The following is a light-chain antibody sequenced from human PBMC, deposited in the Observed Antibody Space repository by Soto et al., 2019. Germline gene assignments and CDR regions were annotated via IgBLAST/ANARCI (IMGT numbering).Light chain of an antibody. J-gene: IGKJ1*01. Sequence: ATLSCRASQSVSSSYLAWYQQKPGQAPRLLIYGASTRATGIPDRFSGSGSGTDFTLAIRRLEPEDFAVYYCQQYGTSPWTFGQGTKVDIK. V-gene: IGKV3-20*01. CDR1: QSVSSSY. CDR2: GAS. CDR3: QQYGTSPWT.